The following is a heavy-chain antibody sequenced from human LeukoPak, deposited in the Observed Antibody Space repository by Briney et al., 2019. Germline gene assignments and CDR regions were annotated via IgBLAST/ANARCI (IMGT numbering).Heavy chain of an antibody. CDR1: GYTFTSYG. Sequence: ASVKVSCKASGYTFTSYGISWVRQAPGQGLEWMGWISAYNGNTNYAQKLQGRVTMTTDTSTSTAYMELRSLRSDDTAVYYFAAGYFDWLSPHYYYYGMDVWGQGTTVTVSS. D-gene: IGHD3-9*01. J-gene: IGHJ6*02. V-gene: IGHV1-18*01. CDR2: ISAYNGNT. CDR3: AAGYFDWLSPHYYYYGMDV.